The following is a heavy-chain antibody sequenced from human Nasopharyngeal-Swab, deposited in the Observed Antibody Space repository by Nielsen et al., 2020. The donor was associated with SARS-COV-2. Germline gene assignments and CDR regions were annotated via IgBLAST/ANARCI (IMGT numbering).Heavy chain of an antibody. V-gene: IGHV4-39*01. J-gene: IGHJ4*02. CDR2: IYYSGGT. Sequence: PGKGLEWIGSIYYSGGTYYNPSLKSRVTISVDTSKNQFSLKLSSVTAADTAVYYCARPGYDSSGYTSYFDYWGQGTLVTVSS. D-gene: IGHD3-22*01. CDR3: ARPGYDSSGYTSYFDY.